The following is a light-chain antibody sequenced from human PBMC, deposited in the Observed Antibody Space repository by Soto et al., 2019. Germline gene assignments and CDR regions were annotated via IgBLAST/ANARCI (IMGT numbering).Light chain of an antibody. CDR3: QQSGNSPIT. CDR1: ESISAW. V-gene: IGKV3-20*01. CDR2: GTS. J-gene: IGKJ5*01. Sequence: TQSPSTLSASVGDRVTITCRASESISAWLAWYQQKPGQAPRLLIYGTSSRATGIPDRFSGSGSGTDFTLTLSRLEPEEFAVYYCQQSGNSPITFGHGTRLEIK.